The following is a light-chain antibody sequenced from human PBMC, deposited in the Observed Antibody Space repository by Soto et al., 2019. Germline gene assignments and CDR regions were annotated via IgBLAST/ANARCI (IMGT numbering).Light chain of an antibody. CDR3: QQLNSYPLFT. V-gene: IGKV1-9*01. CDR2: AAS. Sequence: GARVTITCRASQGISSYLAWYQQKPGKAPKLLIYAASTLQSGVPSRFSGSGSGTEFTLTISSLQPEDFATYYCQQLNSYPLFTFGPGTKVDIK. J-gene: IGKJ3*01. CDR1: QGISSY.